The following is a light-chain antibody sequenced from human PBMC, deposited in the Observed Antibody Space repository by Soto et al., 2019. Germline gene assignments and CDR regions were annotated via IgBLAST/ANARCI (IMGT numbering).Light chain of an antibody. CDR2: DVN. Sequence: QSVLTQPASVSGSPGQSITISCTGTSSDVGGYDYVSWYQQHPGKAPKLRIYDVNNRPSGVSNRFSGYKSGNTASLTISGLQAEDGADYYCISYASINTYVFGTGTKLTVL. V-gene: IGLV2-14*01. CDR1: SSDVGGYDY. J-gene: IGLJ1*01. CDR3: ISYASINTYV.